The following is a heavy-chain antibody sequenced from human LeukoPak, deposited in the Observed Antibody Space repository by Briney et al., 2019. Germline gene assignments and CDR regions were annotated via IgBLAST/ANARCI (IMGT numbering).Heavy chain of an antibody. CDR1: GGSISSYS. Sequence: SETLSLTCTVSGGSISSYSWSWIRQPPGKGLEWIGSIYHSGSTYYNPSLKSRVTISVDTSKNQFSLKLSSVTAADTAVYYCARDAGRNWFDPWGQGTLVTVSS. CDR2: IYHSGST. V-gene: IGHV4-38-2*02. CDR3: ARDAGRNWFDP. J-gene: IGHJ5*02.